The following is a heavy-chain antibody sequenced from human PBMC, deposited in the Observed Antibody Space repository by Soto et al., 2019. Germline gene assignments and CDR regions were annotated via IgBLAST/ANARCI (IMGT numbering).Heavy chain of an antibody. V-gene: IGHV3-48*01. J-gene: IGHJ6*03. D-gene: IGHD4-17*01. CDR3: VIDIITVTRLYYYYYYMDV. CDR1: GFTFSSYS. CDR2: ISSSSSTI. Sequence: GGSLRLSCAASGFTFSSYSMNWVRQAPEKGLEWVSYISSSSSTIYYADSVKGRITISRDNAKNSLYLQMNSLRSEDTAVYYCVIDIITVTRLYYYYYYMDVWGKGTTVTVSS.